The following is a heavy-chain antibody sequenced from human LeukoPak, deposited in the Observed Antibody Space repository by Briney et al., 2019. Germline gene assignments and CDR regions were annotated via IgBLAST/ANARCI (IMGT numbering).Heavy chain of an antibody. Sequence: PGGSLRLSCAASGFTFSSYAMTWVRQAPGKGLEWVSGISKSGVSTDYADSVKGRFTISRDNSKNTLYLQMNSLRAEDTAVYYCXKSGSXXXXNPXXXXXXQGTLVXVSS. V-gene: IGHV3-23*01. D-gene: IGHD3-10*01. CDR2: ISKSGVST. CDR1: GFTFSSYA. J-gene: IGHJ4*02. CDR3: XKSGSXXXXNPXXXX.